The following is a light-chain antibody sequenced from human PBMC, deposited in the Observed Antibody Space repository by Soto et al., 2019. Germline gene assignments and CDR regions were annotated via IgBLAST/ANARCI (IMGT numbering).Light chain of an antibody. J-gene: IGLJ2*01. CDR1: SPHIGTNY. V-gene: IGLV1-47*01. Sequence: QLVLTQPPSASGTPGQRVTISCSGSSPHIGTNYVYWYQQLPGTAPKLLIFRNDQRPSGVPDRFSGSKSGTSASLAISGLRSEDEADYYCAAWDDRPRGPTVVFGGGTKLTVL. CDR3: AAWDDRPRGPTVV. CDR2: RND.